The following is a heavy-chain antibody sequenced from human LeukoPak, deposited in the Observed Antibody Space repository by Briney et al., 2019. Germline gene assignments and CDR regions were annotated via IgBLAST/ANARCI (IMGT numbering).Heavy chain of an antibody. Sequence: GGSLRLSCAAPGFTSSSSWMHSVPAAPGEGLVWVSRINRAGSSTSYADSVKGRFTISRDNAKNTLYLQMNSLRAEDTAVYYCARGFCSGSCLDYWGQGTLVTVSS. CDR3: ARGFCSGSCLDY. CDR1: GFTSSSSW. V-gene: IGHV3-74*01. CDR2: INRAGSST. D-gene: IGHD2-15*01. J-gene: IGHJ4*02.